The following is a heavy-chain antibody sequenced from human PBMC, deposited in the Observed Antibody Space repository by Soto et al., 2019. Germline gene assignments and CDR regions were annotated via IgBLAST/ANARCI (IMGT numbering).Heavy chain of an antibody. CDR3: ASDIVVVVAATPPKRIDY. J-gene: IGHJ4*02. Sequence: TGGSLRLSCAASGFTFSSYSMNWVRQAPGKGLEWVSSISSSSSYIYYADSVKGRFTISRDNAKNSLYLQMNSLRAEDTAVYYCASDIVVVVAATPPKRIDYWGQGTLVTVSS. V-gene: IGHV3-21*01. CDR2: ISSSSSYI. D-gene: IGHD2-15*01. CDR1: GFTFSSYS.